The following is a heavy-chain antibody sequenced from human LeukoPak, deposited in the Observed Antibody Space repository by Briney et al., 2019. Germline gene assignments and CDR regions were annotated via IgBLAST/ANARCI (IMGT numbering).Heavy chain of an antibody. V-gene: IGHV4-59*01. CDR3: ARAWAYYYDSSGYYSYDAFDI. J-gene: IGHJ3*02. D-gene: IGHD3-22*01. CDR2: IYYSGST. CDR1: SGAFSSAY. Sequence: PSENLSMSSTAGSGAFSSAYCSWICPPPRMVLQSVGYIYYSGSTNYNPSLKSRVTISVDTSKNQFSLKLSSVTAADTAVYYCARAWAYYYDSSGYYSYDAFDIWGQGTMVTVSS.